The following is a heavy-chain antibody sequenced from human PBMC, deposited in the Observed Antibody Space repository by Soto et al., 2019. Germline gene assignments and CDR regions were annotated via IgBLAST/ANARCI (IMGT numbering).Heavy chain of an antibody. V-gene: IGHV4-39*01. CDR3: AQNYDFWSGYYLDY. CDR2: IYYSGST. CDR1: GGSISSSSYY. Sequence: QLQLQESGPGLVKPSETLSLTCTVSGGSISSSSYYWGWIRQPPGKGLEWIGSIYYSGSTYYNPSLNSRVTISVDTSKNQFSLKVSSVTAADTAVYYCAQNYDFWSGYYLDYWGQGTLVTVSS. D-gene: IGHD3-3*01. J-gene: IGHJ4*02.